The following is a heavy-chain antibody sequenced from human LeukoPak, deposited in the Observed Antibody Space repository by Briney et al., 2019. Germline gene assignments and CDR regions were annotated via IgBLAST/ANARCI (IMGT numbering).Heavy chain of an antibody. J-gene: IGHJ3*02. CDR2: IDHSGST. V-gene: IGHV4-34*01. CDR3: ARAYGDYEAFDI. D-gene: IGHD4-17*01. CDR1: GGSFSGYY. Sequence: PSETLSLTCAVYGGSFSGYYWSWIRQPPGKGLEWIGEIDHSGSTNYNPSLKSRVTISVDTSKNQFSLKLSSVTAADTAVYYCARAYGDYEAFDIWGQGTMVTVSS.